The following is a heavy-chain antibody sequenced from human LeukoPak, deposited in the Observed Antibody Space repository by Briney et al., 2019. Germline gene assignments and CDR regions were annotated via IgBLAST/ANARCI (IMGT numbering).Heavy chain of an antibody. CDR1: GGSFSGYY. CDR3: AAHNYYYYGMDV. CDR2: INHSGST. V-gene: IGHV4-34*01. Sequence: SETLSLTSAVYGGSFSGYYWSWIRQPPGKGLEWIGEINHSGSTNYNPSLKSRVTISVDTSKNQFSLKLSSVTAADTAVYYCAAHNYYYYGMDVWGQGTTVTVSS. J-gene: IGHJ6*02.